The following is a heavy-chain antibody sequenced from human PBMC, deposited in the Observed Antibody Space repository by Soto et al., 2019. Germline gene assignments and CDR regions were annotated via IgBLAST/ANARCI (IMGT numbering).Heavy chain of an antibody. CDR1: GYTFTSYA. CDR2: INAGNGNT. D-gene: IGHD4-4*01. J-gene: IGHJ6*03. Sequence: ASVKVSCKASGYTFTSYAMHWVRQAPGQRLEWMGWINAGNGNTKYSQKFQGRVTITRDTSASTAYMELSSLRSEDTAVYYCARDGAVTTWRDYYYYYYMDVWGKGTTVTVSS. V-gene: IGHV1-3*01. CDR3: ARDGAVTTWRDYYYYYYMDV.